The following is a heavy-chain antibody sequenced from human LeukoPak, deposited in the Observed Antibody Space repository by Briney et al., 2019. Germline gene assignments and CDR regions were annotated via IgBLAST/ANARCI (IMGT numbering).Heavy chain of an antibody. Sequence: ASVKVSCKASGYTFTGYYMHWVRQAPGQGLEWMGWINPNSGGTNYAQTFQGRVTMTRDTSISTAYMELSRLRSDDTAVYYCAREGCSGGSCYGPTGPFDYWGQGTLVSVSS. V-gene: IGHV1-2*02. CDR3: AREGCSGGSCYGPTGPFDY. D-gene: IGHD2-15*01. CDR2: INPNSGGT. J-gene: IGHJ4*02. CDR1: GYTFTGYY.